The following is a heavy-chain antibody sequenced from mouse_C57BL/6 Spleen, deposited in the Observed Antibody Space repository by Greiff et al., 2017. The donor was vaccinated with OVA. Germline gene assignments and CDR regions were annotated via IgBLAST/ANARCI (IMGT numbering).Heavy chain of an antibody. D-gene: IGHD2-3*01. V-gene: IGHV5-17*01. CDR2: ISSGSSTI. CDR3: ARRAVYDGYFFDY. Sequence: EVKLVESGGGLVKPGGSLKLSCAASGFTFSDYGMHWVRQAPEKGLEWVAYISSGSSTIYYADTVKGRFTISRDNAKNTLFLQMTSLRSEDTAMYYCARRAVYDGYFFDYWGQGTTLTVSS. J-gene: IGHJ2*01. CDR1: GFTFSDYG.